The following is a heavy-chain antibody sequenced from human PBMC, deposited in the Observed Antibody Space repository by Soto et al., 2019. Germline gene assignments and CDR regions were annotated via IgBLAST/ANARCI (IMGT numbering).Heavy chain of an antibody. Sequence: PGGSLRLSCAASGFVFSSYAMSWVRQAPGKGLEWVSAISGSGTTAYYADSVKGRFIFSRDNPKNTMYLQMNSLRAEDTAVYYCARRDQIAYYYGMDVWGQGTTVTVSS. CDR3: ARRDQIAYYYGMDV. CDR1: GFVFSSYA. CDR2: ISGSGTTA. J-gene: IGHJ6*02. D-gene: IGHD2-21*01. V-gene: IGHV3-23*01.